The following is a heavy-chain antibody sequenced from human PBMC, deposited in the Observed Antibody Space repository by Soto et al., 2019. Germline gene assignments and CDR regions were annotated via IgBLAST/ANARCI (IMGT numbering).Heavy chain of an antibody. CDR2: ISSSSSTI. CDR3: ARHPERIAETGWFDP. Sequence: EVQLVESGGGLVQPGGSLRLSCAASGFTFSSYSMNWVRQAPGKGLEWVSYISSSSSTIYYADSVKGRLTISRDYAKNSLYLQMNSLRAEYTAVYYCARHPERIAETGWFDPWGQGTLVTVSS. CDR1: GFTFSSYS. D-gene: IGHD6-13*01. V-gene: IGHV3-48*01. J-gene: IGHJ5*02.